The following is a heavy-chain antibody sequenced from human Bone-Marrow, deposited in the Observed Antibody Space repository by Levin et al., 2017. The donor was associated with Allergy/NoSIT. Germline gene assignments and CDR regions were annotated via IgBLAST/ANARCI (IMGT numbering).Heavy chain of an antibody. J-gene: IGHJ3*02. D-gene: IGHD4-17*01. CDR2: IYYSGST. Sequence: SSETLSLTCSVSGGSISSSSYYWGWIRQPPGKGLEWTGNIYYSGSTYYNPSLKSRVTISVDTSKNQFSLKLSSVTAADTAVYYCARLDYGESHFDIWGQGTMVTVSS. CDR1: GGSISSSSYY. V-gene: IGHV4-39*01. CDR3: ARLDYGESHFDI.